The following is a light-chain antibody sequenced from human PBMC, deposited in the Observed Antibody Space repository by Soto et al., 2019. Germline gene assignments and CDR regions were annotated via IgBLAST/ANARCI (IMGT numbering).Light chain of an antibody. CDR1: SSDVGSYNV. CDR3: CSYAGGNTYV. J-gene: IGLJ1*01. V-gene: IGLV2-23*01. Sequence: QSALTQPASVSGSPGQSITISCTGTSSDVGSYNVVSWYQHHPGKAPKLMIYDATKRPSGVSNRFSGSKSGNTASLTISGLQAEDEADYYCCSYAGGNTYVFGSGTKLTVL. CDR2: DAT.